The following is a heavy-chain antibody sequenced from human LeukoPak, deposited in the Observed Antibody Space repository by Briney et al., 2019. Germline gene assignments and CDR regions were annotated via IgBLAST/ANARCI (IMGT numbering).Heavy chain of an antibody. CDR3: ARIQIWFGESRLDY. J-gene: IGHJ4*02. CDR1: GGSFSGYY. Sequence: PSETLSLTCAVYGGSFSGYYWSWIRQPPGKGLEWIGEINHSGSTNYNPSLKSRVTISVDTSKNQFSLKLSSVTAADTAVYYCARIQIWFGESRLDYWGQGTLATVSS. CDR2: INHSGST. D-gene: IGHD3-10*01. V-gene: IGHV4-34*01.